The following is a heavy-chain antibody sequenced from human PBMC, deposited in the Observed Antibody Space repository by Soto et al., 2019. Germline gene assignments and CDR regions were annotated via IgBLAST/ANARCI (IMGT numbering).Heavy chain of an antibody. Sequence: EVQLVESGGGLVKPGGSLRLSCAASGFTFSSYSMNWVRQAPGKGLEWVSSISSSSSYIYYADSVKGRFTISRDNAKNSLYLQMNSLSAEDTAVNYCALSCSGGGCSHKLTARGGQGTLVTVST. J-gene: IGHJ4*02. D-gene: IGHD2-15*01. V-gene: IGHV3-21*01. CDR2: ISSSSSYI. CDR1: GFTFSSYS. CDR3: ALSCSGGGCSHKLTAR.